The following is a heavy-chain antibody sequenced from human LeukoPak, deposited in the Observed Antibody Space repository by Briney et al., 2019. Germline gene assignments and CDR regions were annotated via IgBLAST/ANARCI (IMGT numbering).Heavy chain of an antibody. CDR2: IYYSGST. Sequence: SETLSLTCTVSVGSITTSSYYWSWIRQPPGKGLEWIGYIYYSGSTNYNPSLKSRVTISVDTSKNQFSLKLSSVTAADTAVYYCARHDYLFYYYGMDVWGQGTTVTVSS. CDR1: VGSITTSSYY. J-gene: IGHJ6*02. V-gene: IGHV4-61*05. D-gene: IGHD3-16*01. CDR3: ARHDYLFYYYGMDV.